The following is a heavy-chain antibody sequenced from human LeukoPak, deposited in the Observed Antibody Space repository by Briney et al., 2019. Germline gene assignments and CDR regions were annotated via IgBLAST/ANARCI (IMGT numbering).Heavy chain of an antibody. CDR2: IFSNSGST. J-gene: IGHJ4*02. CDR1: GFTFSSYA. D-gene: IGHD6-19*01. V-gene: IGHV3-23*01. Sequence: GGSLRLSCAASGFTFSSYAMYWVRQAPGKGLEWVSGIFSNSGSTHYADSVKGRFTISRDNSKNTVYLQMNSLRAEDTAVYYCAKTTTGYSSGRFPGWPVDYWGQGTLVPVSS. CDR3: AKTTTGYSSGRFPGWPVDY.